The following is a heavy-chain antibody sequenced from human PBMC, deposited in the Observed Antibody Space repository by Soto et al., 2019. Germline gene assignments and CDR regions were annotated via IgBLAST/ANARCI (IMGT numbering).Heavy chain of an antibody. D-gene: IGHD6-19*01. CDR3: AKGAASQWLPIDD. CDR2: ISDSGGST. J-gene: IGHJ4*02. V-gene: IGHV3-23*01. Sequence: EVQLLESGGGLVQPGGSLRLSCAVSGFTFAGYVMSWVRQAPGKGLEWVSLISDSGGSTYYADSVKGRFTISRDNXKNTLYLQMNSLRVEDTAVYYCAKGAASQWLPIDDWGQGTLVTVSS. CDR1: GFTFAGYV.